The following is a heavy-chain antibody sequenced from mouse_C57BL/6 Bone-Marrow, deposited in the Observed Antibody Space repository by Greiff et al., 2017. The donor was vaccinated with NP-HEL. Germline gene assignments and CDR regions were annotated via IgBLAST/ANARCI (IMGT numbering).Heavy chain of an antibody. Sequence: VQLQQSGPELVKPGASVKLSCKASGYTFTSYDINWVKQRPGQGLEWIGWIYPRDGSTKYTEKFKGKATLTVDTSSSTAYMELHSLTSEDSAVYFCARRYGSHYYAMDYWGQGTSGTVSS. D-gene: IGHD1-1*01. CDR1: GYTFTSYD. CDR2: IYPRDGST. V-gene: IGHV1-85*01. CDR3: ARRYGSHYYAMDY. J-gene: IGHJ4*01.